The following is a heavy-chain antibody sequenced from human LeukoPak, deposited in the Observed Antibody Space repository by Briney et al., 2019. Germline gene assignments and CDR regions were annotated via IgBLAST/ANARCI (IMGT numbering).Heavy chain of an antibody. CDR2: IRYVGSDK. J-gene: IGHJ4*02. V-gene: IGHV3-30*12. CDR3: ARDFD. CDR1: GFTFSSYG. Sequence: GGSLRLSCAASGFTFSSYGMHWVRQAPGKGLEWVAVIRYVGSDKYYADSVKGRFTISRDNSQNTMYLQMNSLRAEDTAVYYCARDFDWGQGTLVTVSS.